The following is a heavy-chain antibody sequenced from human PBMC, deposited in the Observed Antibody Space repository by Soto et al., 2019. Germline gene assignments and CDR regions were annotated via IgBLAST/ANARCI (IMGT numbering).Heavy chain of an antibody. CDR2: IFYSGST. CDR1: GGSISSGGYY. D-gene: IGHD6-13*01. V-gene: IGHV4-31*03. J-gene: IGHJ4*02. CDR3: AREEAASGVFGLGD. Sequence: PSETLSLTCTVSGGSISSGGYYWSWIRQHPGKGLEWIGYIFYSGSTYYNPSLKSRVTMSVDTSKNQFSLKLSSVTAADTAVYYCAREEAASGVFGLGDWGQGTLVTVSS.